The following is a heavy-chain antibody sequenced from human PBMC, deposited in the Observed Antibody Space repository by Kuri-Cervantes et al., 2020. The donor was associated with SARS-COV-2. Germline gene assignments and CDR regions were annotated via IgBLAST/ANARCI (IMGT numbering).Heavy chain of an antibody. J-gene: IGHJ6*03. CDR2: IYYSGST. D-gene: IGHD6-13*01. CDR1: GYSISSGDYY. CDR3: ARVAAAAGTHYYYYYYMDV. V-gene: IGHV4-30-4*08. Sequence: SETLSLTCAVSGYSISSGDYYWSWIRQPPGKGLEWIGYIYYSGSTYYNPSLKSRVTISVDTSKNQFSLKLSSVTAADTAVYYCARVAAAAGTHYYYYYYMDVWGKGTTVTVSS.